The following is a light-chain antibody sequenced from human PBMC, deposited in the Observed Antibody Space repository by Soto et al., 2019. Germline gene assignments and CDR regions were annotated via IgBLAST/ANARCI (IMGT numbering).Light chain of an antibody. V-gene: IGKV3-11*01. Sequence: EIVLTQDPATLSLSPGERATLSCRAGQSVSSYLAWYQQKPGQAPRLLIYDASNRATGIPVRFSGSGSGTDFTLTISSLEPEDFAVYYCQQRTNWPPTFGQGTRLEIK. CDR1: QSVSSY. CDR2: DAS. CDR3: QQRTNWPPT. J-gene: IGKJ5*01.